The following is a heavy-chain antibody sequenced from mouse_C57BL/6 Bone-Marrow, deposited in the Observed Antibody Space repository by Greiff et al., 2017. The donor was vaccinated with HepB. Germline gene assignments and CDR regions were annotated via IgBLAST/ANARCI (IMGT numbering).Heavy chain of an antibody. D-gene: IGHD1-1*01. CDR2: ISYDGSN. Sequence: EVQLQESGPGLVKPSQSLSLTCSVTGYSITSGYYWNWIRQFPGNKLEWMGYISYDGSNNYNPSLKNRISITRDTSKNQFFLKLNSVTTEDTATYYCARRLLRYTYYAMDYWGQGTSVTVSS. CDR1: GYSITSGYY. CDR3: ARRLLRYTYYAMDY. V-gene: IGHV3-6*01. J-gene: IGHJ4*01.